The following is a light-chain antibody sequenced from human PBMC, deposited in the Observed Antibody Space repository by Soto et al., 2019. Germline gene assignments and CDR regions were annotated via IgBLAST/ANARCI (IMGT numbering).Light chain of an antibody. Sequence: DIQMTQSPSSLSASVGDRVTITCRASDTISVYLAWYQHKPGKVPERLIYASSILQSGVPSRFSGSRSGTEFTLTINSLQPEDVATYYCQKYNTASFTFGPGTKVEIK. CDR3: QKYNTASFT. V-gene: IGKV1-27*01. CDR1: DTISVY. J-gene: IGKJ3*01. CDR2: ASS.